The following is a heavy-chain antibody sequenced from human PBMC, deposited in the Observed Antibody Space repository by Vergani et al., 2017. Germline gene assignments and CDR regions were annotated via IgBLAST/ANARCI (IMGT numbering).Heavy chain of an antibody. CDR1: GFSFSSYG. CDR2: IRFDGSNK. J-gene: IGHJ4*02. V-gene: IGHV3-30*02. CDR3: AKDDDINGWNADTLHS. D-gene: IGHD1-1*01. Sequence: QVQLVESGGGVVQPGESLRLSCAASGFSFSSYGMSWVRQAPGKGLEWVTFIRFDGSNKYYADSLKGRFTVPRDNSKNTLYLHMNSLRPEDTAVYYCAKDDDINGWNADTLHSWGQGTLVTVSS.